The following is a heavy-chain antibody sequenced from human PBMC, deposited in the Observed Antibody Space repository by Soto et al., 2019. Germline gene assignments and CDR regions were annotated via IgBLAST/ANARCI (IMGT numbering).Heavy chain of an antibody. D-gene: IGHD5-18*01. CDR2: ISGSGDST. CDR3: AKGIYSYGYNSFDY. J-gene: IGHJ4*02. Sequence: GGSLRLSCTSSGFTFSSYAMSWVRQAPGKGLEWVSAISGSGDSTYDADSVKGRFTISRDNSKNTLYLQMNSLRAEDTAVYYRAKGIYSYGYNSFDYWSQGTLVTVSS. V-gene: IGHV3-23*01. CDR1: GFTFSSYA.